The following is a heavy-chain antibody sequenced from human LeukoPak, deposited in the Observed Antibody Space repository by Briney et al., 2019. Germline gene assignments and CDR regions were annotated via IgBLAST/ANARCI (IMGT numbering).Heavy chain of an antibody. Sequence: ASVKVSCKASGGTFSSYAISWVRQAPGPGLEWMGRIIPILGIANYAQKFQGRVTITADKSTSTAYVELSSLRSEDTAVYYCARRAAAGEYGMDVWGQGTTVTVSS. CDR2: IIPILGIA. D-gene: IGHD6-13*01. CDR1: GGTFSSYA. V-gene: IGHV1-69*04. J-gene: IGHJ6*02. CDR3: ARRAAAGEYGMDV.